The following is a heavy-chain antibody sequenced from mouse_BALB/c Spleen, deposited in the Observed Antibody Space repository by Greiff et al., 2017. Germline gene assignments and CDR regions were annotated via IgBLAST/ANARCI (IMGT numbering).Heavy chain of an antibody. Sequence: EVKVVESGGGLVQPGGSLKLSCAASGFTFSSYGMSWVRQTPDKRLELVATINSNGGSTYYPDSVKGRFTISRDNAKNTLYLQMSSLKSEDTAMYYCASSFYAMDYWGQGTSVTVSS. CDR3: ASSFYAMDY. CDR1: GFTFSSYG. J-gene: IGHJ4*01. V-gene: IGHV5-6-3*01. CDR2: INSNGGST.